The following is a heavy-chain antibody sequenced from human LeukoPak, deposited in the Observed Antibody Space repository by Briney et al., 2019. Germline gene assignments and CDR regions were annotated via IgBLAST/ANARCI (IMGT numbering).Heavy chain of an antibody. D-gene: IGHD1-26*01. Sequence: GGSLRLSCAASGFTFSGSAMHWVRQASGKGQEWVGRIRSKANSYATAYAASVKGRFTISRDDSKNTAYLQMNSLKTEDTAVYYCTTRPHIVGATTFDYWGQGTLVTVSS. V-gene: IGHV3-73*01. CDR1: GFTFSGSA. CDR3: TTRPHIVGATTFDY. CDR2: IRSKANSYAT. J-gene: IGHJ4*02.